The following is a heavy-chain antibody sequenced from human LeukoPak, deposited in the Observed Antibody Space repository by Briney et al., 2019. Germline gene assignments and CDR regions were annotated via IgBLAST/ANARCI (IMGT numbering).Heavy chain of an antibody. CDR2: IYHSGST. J-gene: IGHJ4*03. V-gene: IGHV4-38-2*02. Sequence: SETLSLTCTVSGYSISSGYYWGWIRQPPGKGLEWIGSIYHSGSTYYNPSLKSRVTISVDTSKNQFSLKLSSVTAADTAVYYCARRPDYGGLDYWGQGTLVTVSS. D-gene: IGHD4-23*01. CDR3: ARRPDYGGLDY. CDR1: GYSISSGYY.